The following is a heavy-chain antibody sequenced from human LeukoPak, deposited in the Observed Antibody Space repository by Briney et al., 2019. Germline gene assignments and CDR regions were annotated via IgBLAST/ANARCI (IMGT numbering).Heavy chain of an antibody. J-gene: IGHJ5*02. V-gene: IGHV1-2*02. D-gene: IGHD3-9*01. CDR2: INPNSGGT. Sequence: ASVKVSCKASGYTFTGYYMHWVRQAPGQGLEWMGWINPNSGGTNYAQKFQSRVTMTRDTSISTAYMELSRLRSDDTAVYYCARAEQRYYDILTGYPGYNWFDPWGQGTLVTVSS. CDR3: ARAEQRYYDILTGYPGYNWFDP. CDR1: GYTFTGYY.